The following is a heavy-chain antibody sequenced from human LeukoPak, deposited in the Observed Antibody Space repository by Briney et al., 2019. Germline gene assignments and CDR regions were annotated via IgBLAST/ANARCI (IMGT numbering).Heavy chain of an antibody. D-gene: IGHD1-1*01. J-gene: IGHJ4*02. V-gene: IGHV3-7*01. Sequence: PGGSLRLSCAASGFTFSSYWMTWVRQAPGKGLEWVANINKDGSEKYYVDSVKGRITISRDNAKNSLYLQMNSLRVEDTAVYYCASGEWNLGYWGQGTLVTVSS. CDR2: INKDGSEK. CDR1: GFTFSSYW. CDR3: ASGEWNLGY.